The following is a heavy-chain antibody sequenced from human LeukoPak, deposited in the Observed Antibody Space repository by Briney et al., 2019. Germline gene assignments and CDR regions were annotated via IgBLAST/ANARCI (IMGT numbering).Heavy chain of an antibody. CDR3: ARGKGRYGDFNY. V-gene: IGHV3-21*01. J-gene: IGHJ4*02. CDR2: ISSSSSYI. Sequence: GGSLRLSCAASGFTFSSYSMNWVRQAPGKGLEWVSSISSSSSYIYYADSVKGRFTISRDNAKNSLCLQMNSLRAEDTAVYYCARGKGRYGDFNYWGQGTLVTVSS. D-gene: IGHD4-17*01. CDR1: GFTFSSYS.